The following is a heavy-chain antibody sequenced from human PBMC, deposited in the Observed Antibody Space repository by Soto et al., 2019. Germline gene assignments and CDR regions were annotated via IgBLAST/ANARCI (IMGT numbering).Heavy chain of an antibody. J-gene: IGHJ3*02. CDR2: IYSGGST. D-gene: IGHD2-2*01. CDR3: ATSGGRYRAFDI. Sequence: EVNVVVSGGGVVQPGGSLRLSCAASGFIVNSNYMSWVRQAPGKGLEWVSVIYSGGSTYYTPSVQGRFTISRHNSNNTVSLQMSSLRPEDTAVYFCATSGGRYRAFDIWGQGTMVTVSS. CDR1: GFIVNSNY. V-gene: IGHV3-53*04.